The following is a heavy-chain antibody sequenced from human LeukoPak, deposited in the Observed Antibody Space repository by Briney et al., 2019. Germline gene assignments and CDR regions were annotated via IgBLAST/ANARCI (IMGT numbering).Heavy chain of an antibody. D-gene: IGHD3-3*01. Sequence: ASETLSLTCTVSGGSISSSSYYWGWIRQPPGKGLKWIGSIYYSGSTYYNPSLKSRVTISVDTSKNQFSLKLSSVTAADTAVYYCARRDDGAYYDFWSGYPAAFDIWGQGTMVTVSS. V-gene: IGHV4-39*01. CDR1: GGSISSSSYY. J-gene: IGHJ3*02. CDR2: IYYSGST. CDR3: ARRDDGAYYDFWSGYPAAFDI.